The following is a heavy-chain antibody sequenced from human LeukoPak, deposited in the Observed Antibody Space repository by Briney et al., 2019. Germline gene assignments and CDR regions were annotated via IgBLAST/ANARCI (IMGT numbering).Heavy chain of an antibody. J-gene: IGHJ5*02. Sequence: SETLSLTCTVSGGSISSYYWSWIRQPPGKGLEWIAHIYYSGSTNYNPSLKSRVTIAVATTRNQSSLKLSSMTAADTAVYYCARQPDYYDSSGYSRYNWFDPWGQGTLVTVSS. CDR2: IYYSGST. V-gene: IGHV4-59*01. CDR1: GGSISSYY. CDR3: ARQPDYYDSSGYSRYNWFDP. D-gene: IGHD3-22*01.